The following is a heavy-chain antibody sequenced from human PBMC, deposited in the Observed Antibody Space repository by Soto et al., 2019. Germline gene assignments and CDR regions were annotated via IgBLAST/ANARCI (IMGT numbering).Heavy chain of an antibody. J-gene: IGHJ6*02. D-gene: IGHD6-19*01. CDR2: ISSSSSTI. CDR1: GFTFSSYS. V-gene: IGHV3-48*02. Sequence: HPGGSLRLSCAASGFTFSSYSMNWVRQAPGKGLEWVSYISSSSSTIYYADSVKGRFTISRDNAKNSLYLQMNSLRDEDTAVYYCARDEYSSGWYPGSYYYGMDVWGQGTTVTVSS. CDR3: ARDEYSSGWYPGSYYYGMDV.